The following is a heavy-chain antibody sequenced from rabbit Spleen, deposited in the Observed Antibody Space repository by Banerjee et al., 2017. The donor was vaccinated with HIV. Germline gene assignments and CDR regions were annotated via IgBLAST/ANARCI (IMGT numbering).Heavy chain of an antibody. Sequence: VESGGGLVKPGASLTLTCTASGFSFSSGYDMCWVRQAPGKGLEWIACIGTGFGDTYYANWAKGRFTISKTSSTTVTLQVTSLTAADTATYFCTRDDGSSFSSYGMDLWGPGTLVTVS. V-gene: IGHV1S40*01. CDR2: IGTGFGDT. CDR1: GFSFSSGYD. CDR3: TRDDGSSFSSYGMDL. D-gene: IGHD8-1*01. J-gene: IGHJ6*01.